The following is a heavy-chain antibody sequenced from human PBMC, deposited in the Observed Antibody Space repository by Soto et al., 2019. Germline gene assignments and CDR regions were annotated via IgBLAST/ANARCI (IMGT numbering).Heavy chain of an antibody. J-gene: IGHJ6*02. V-gene: IGHV1-69*02. D-gene: IGHD2-21*01. CDR2: IIPILGIA. CDR1: GGTFSSYT. Sequence: QVQLVQSGAEVKKPGSSVKVSCKASGGTFSSYTINWVRQAPGQGLEWMGRIIPILGIANYAQKFQGRVTITADKSTSTAYMELSSLRAEDTAVYYCARYCGGDCYGMDVWGQGTTVTVSS. CDR3: ARYCGGDCYGMDV.